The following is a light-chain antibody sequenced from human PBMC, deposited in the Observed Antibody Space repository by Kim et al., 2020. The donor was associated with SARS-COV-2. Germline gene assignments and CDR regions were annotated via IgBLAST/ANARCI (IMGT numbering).Light chain of an antibody. CDR2: AAS. Sequence: DIQMTQSPSSLSASVGDRVTITCRASQGISNYLPWYQQKPGKVPKLLIYAASALRSGVPSRFSGSGSGTDFTLTITSLQPEDVAVYYCQQCKGAPWTFGHGTKVDIK. V-gene: IGKV1-27*01. J-gene: IGKJ1*01. CDR3: QQCKGAPWT. CDR1: QGISNY.